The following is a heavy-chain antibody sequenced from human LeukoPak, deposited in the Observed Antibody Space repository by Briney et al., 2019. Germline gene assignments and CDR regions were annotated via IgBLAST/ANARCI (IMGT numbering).Heavy chain of an antibody. V-gene: IGHV4-61*02. Sequence: PSQTLSLTCTVSGGSISSGSYYWSWIRQPAGKGLEWIGRIYTSGSTNYNPSLKSRVTISVDTSKNQFSLKLSSVTAADTAVYYYARADSSSGWAYFDYWGQGTLVTVSS. J-gene: IGHJ4*02. D-gene: IGHD6-6*01. CDR3: ARADSSSGWAYFDY. CDR2: IYTSGST. CDR1: GGSISSGSYY.